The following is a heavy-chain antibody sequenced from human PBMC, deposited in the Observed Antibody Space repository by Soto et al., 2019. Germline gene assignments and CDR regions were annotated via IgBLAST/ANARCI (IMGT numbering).Heavy chain of an antibody. Sequence: GESLKISCMGSVYSFGTYWIAWVRQMPGKGLECMGIFYPGDSETTYSPSFQGQVTFSADKSISTAYLQWSSLKASDTAMYYCARAGKGGSHFYGMDVWGQGTTVTVSS. CDR1: VYSFGTYW. V-gene: IGHV5-51*01. CDR2: FYPGDSET. D-gene: IGHD1-26*01. J-gene: IGHJ6*02. CDR3: ARAGKGGSHFYGMDV.